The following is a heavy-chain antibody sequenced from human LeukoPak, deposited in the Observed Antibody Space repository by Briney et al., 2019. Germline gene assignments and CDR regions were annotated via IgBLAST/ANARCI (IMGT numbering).Heavy chain of an antibody. CDR3: ARADSYGSLFDY. V-gene: IGHV1-2*06. Sequence: GASVKVSCKASGYTFTSYYMHWVRQAPGQGLEWMGRINPNSGGTNYAQKFQGRVTMTRDTSISTAYMELSRLRSDDTAVYYCARADSYGSLFDYWGQGTLVTVSS. D-gene: IGHD5-18*01. CDR1: GYTFTSYY. J-gene: IGHJ4*02. CDR2: INPNSGGT.